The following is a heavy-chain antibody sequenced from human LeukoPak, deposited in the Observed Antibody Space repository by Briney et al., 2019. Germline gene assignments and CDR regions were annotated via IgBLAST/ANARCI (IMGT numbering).Heavy chain of an antibody. CDR1: GFTFSNAW. CDR2: IKSKTDGGTT. CDR3: AKGYTSGWYYFDH. V-gene: IGHV3-15*01. D-gene: IGHD6-19*01. J-gene: IGHJ4*02. Sequence: GGSLRLSCAASGFTFSNAWMSWVRQAPGKGLEWVGRIKSKTDGGTTDYAAPVKGRFTISRDDSKNTLYLQMNSLGVEDTAIYYCAKGYTSGWYYFDHWGQGTLVTVSS.